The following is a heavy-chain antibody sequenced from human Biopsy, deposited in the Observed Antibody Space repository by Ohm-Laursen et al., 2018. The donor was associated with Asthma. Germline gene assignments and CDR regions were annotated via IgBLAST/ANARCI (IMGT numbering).Heavy chain of an antibody. J-gene: IGHJ3*01. CDR1: GGSFSNYY. V-gene: IGHV4-34*01. Sequence: SDTLSLTCAVYGGSFSNYYWTWIRPPTGKGLEWIGEINHRGRNNYNPSLQSPVTLSVDTSKKQFSVKLSSVTAADPAVYYCARAPYYYGLLGPTRGFGVYAVWGHGTLVTVSS. CDR3: ARAPYYYGLLGPTRGFGVYAV. CDR2: INHRGRN. D-gene: IGHD3-10*01.